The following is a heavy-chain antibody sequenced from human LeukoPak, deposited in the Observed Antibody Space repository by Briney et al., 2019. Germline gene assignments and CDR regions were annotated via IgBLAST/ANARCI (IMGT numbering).Heavy chain of an antibody. Sequence: GGSLRLSCSASGFTFSNYWMTWVRQAPGKGLEWVANIKQDESEKYYVDSAKGRFTISRDNAKNSLYLQMNSLRAEDTAVYYCARCGYSHGYGWGGGYYYYYMDVWGKGTTVTVSS. CDR2: IKQDESEK. J-gene: IGHJ6*03. D-gene: IGHD5-18*01. CDR3: ARCGYSHGYGWGGGYYYYYMDV. CDR1: GFTFSNYW. V-gene: IGHV3-7*01.